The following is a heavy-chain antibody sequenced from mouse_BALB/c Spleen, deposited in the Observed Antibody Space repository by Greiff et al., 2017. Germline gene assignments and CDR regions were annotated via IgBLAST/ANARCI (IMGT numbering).Heavy chain of an antibody. J-gene: IGHJ3*01. CDR1: GFTFSDYY. Sequence: DVKLVESGGGLVKPGGSLKLSCAASGFTFSDYYMYWVRQTPEKRLEWVATISDGGSYTYYPDSVKGRFTISRDNAKNNLYLQMSSLKSEDTAMYYCARDGDGRFAYWGQGTLVTVSA. D-gene: IGHD3-3*01. CDR2: ISDGGSYT. CDR3: ARDGDGRFAY. V-gene: IGHV5-4*02.